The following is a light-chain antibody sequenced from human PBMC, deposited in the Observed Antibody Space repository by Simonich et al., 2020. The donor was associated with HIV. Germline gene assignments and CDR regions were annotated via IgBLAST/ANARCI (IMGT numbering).Light chain of an antibody. J-gene: IGLJ2*01. CDR3: AAWDDSLSVL. CDR2: SNN. Sequence: QSVLTQPPSASGTPVQRVTISCSGSSSNIGSNYVYWYQQLPGTAPQLLIYSNNQRPSGVPDRFSGSKSGTSDSLAISGLRSEDEADYYCAAWDDSLSVLFGGGTKLTVL. CDR1: SSNIGSNY. V-gene: IGLV1-47*01.